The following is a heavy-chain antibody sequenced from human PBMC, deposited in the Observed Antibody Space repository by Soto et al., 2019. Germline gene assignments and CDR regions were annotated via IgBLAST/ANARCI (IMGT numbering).Heavy chain of an antibody. J-gene: IGHJ4*02. D-gene: IGHD6-19*01. CDR2: ISTYTGKT. CDR3: ARFSSGWYYFDY. V-gene: IGHV1-18*01. Sequence: ASVKVSCKASGYTFNIIGISWVRQAPGQGLEWMGWISTYTGKTNYAQDLQGRVTMTADTSTNTAYMELRSLRSDDTAVYYCARFSSGWYYFDYWGQGTLVTVSS. CDR1: GYTFNIIG.